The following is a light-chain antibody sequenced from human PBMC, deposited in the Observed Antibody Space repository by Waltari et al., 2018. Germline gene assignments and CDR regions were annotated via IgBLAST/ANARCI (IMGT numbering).Light chain of an antibody. CDR1: QSLVYIDGNTY. CDR2: KVS. J-gene: IGKJ3*01. Sequence: DVVMTQSPLSLSVTLGQPASISCRSSQSLVYIDGNTYLNWLQQRPGQSPRRLIYKVSKRDSGVPDRFSGSGSGTDFTLKISRVEAEDVGVYYCMQGTHWPPAFGPGTRVDIK. CDR3: MQGTHWPPA. V-gene: IGKV2-30*01.